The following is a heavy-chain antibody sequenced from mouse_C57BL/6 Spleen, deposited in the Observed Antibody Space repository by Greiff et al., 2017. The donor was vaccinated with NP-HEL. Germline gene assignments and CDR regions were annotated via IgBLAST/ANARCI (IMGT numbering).Heavy chain of an antibody. CDR3: ARGGGEPAWFAY. Sequence: QVQLKESGPELVKPGASVKISCKASGYAFSSSWMNWVKQRPGKGLEWIGRIYPGDGDTNYNGKFKGKATLTADKSSSTAYMQLSSLTSEDSAVYFCARGGGEPAWFAYWGQGTLVTVSA. CDR2: IYPGDGDT. J-gene: IGHJ3*01. V-gene: IGHV1-82*01. CDR1: GYAFSSSW.